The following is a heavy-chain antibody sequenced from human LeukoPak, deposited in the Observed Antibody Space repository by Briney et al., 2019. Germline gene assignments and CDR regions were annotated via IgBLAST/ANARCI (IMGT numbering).Heavy chain of an antibody. CDR3: ARCRGSGTYFKNPLGY. CDR1: GFTFSSYA. V-gene: IGHV3-23*01. CDR2: ITGSGGTT. Sequence: GGSLRLSCAASGFTFSSYAMTWVRQAPGKGLEWVSGITGSGGTTNYADSVKGRFTISRDNSKDTLYLQMSSLRADYTAVYYCARCRGSGTYFKNPLGYWGQGTPVTVSS. D-gene: IGHD3-10*01. J-gene: IGHJ4*02.